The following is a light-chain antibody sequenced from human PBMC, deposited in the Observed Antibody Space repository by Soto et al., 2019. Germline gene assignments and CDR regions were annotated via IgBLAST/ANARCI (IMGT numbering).Light chain of an antibody. CDR2: DAS. CDR3: QRYGSSPLT. V-gene: IGKV3-20*01. Sequence: EIVLTQSPGTLSLSPGERATLSCRASQSVSSNYLAWYKQKPGQAPRLLIYDASSRATGIPDRFSGSGSGTDFTLTISRREPEDFAVYYCQRYGSSPLTFGGGTKVEIK. CDR1: QSVSSNY. J-gene: IGKJ4*01.